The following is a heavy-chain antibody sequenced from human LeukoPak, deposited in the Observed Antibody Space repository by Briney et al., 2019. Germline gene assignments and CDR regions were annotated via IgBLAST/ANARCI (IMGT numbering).Heavy chain of an antibody. CDR2: IDTAGDT. D-gene: IGHD3-3*01. V-gene: IGHV3-13*01. Sequence: GGSLRLSCAASGFIFSNYDMHWVRHASGRGLEWVSAIDTAGDTYFPDSVKGRFAISRDNSKNTLYLQMNSLRAEDTAVYYCAKDLWSKDDFWSGPDYWGQGTLVTVSS. CDR1: GFIFSNYD. CDR3: AKDLWSKDDFWSGPDY. J-gene: IGHJ4*02.